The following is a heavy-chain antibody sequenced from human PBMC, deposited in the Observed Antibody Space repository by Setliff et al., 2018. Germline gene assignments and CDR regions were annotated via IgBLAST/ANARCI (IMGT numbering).Heavy chain of an antibody. Sequence: SETLSLTCAVSGGSISSSIWWSWVRQAPGKGLEWIGEIYHTGSTNYNPSLKSRLTISVDTSKNQFSLKLSSVTAADTAVYYCARLSYYGSGSYYDFDSWGQGTLVTVSS. V-gene: IGHV4-4*02. D-gene: IGHD3-10*01. CDR1: GGSISSSIW. CDR3: ARLSYYGSGSYYDFDS. J-gene: IGHJ4*02. CDR2: IYHTGST.